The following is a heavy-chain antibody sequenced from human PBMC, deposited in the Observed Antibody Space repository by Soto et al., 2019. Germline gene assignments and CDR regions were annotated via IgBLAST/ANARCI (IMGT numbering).Heavy chain of an antibody. D-gene: IGHD2-2*01. V-gene: IGHV1-18*04. CDR3: AREDVVVPAASDTYYYYYYGMDV. Sequence: GASVKVSCKASGYTFTSYGISWVRQAPGQGLEWMGWISAYNGNTNYAQKLQGRVTMTTDTSTSTAYMELRSLRSDDTAVYYCAREDVVVPAASDTYYYYYYGMDVWGQGTTVTVSS. CDR2: ISAYNGNT. J-gene: IGHJ6*02. CDR1: GYTFTSYG.